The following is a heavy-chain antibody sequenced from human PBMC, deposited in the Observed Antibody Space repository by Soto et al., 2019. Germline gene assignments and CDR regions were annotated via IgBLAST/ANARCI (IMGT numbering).Heavy chain of an antibody. V-gene: IGHV4-38-2*02. CDR1: GYSINSGYS. Sequence: SETLSLTCTVSGYSINSGYSWGCVRRPPGQGLEWIGSRYSTGTTYYNPSLRRRVKMSVDTSKNQLSLVLRSVTAADTAVYYCVARATVVNSPWFDPWGQGTQVTVSS. CDR3: VARATVVNSPWFDP. J-gene: IGHJ5*02. D-gene: IGHD1-1*01. CDR2: RYSTGTT.